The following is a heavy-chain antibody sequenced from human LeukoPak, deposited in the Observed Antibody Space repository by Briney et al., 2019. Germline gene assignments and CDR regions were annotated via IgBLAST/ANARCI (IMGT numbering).Heavy chain of an antibody. CDR3: ASLPYSSGWFDY. J-gene: IGHJ4*02. CDR1: GYTFTGYD. D-gene: IGHD6-19*01. V-gene: IGHV1-2*02. CDR2: INPNSGGT. Sequence: ASVKVSCKASGYTFTGYDMHWVRQAPGQGLEWMGWINPNSGGTNYAQKFQGRVTMTRDTSISTAYMELSRLRSDDTAVYYCASLPYSSGWFDYWGQGTLVTVSS.